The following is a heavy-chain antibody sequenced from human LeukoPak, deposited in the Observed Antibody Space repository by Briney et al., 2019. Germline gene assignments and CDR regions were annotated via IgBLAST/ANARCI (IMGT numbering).Heavy chain of an antibody. CDR2: IYTSGGT. D-gene: IGHD3-22*01. CDR3: AREGYPNYYDSSGYSSVVDY. V-gene: IGHV4-4*07. Sequence: SETLSLTCTVSGGSISSYYWSWIRQPAGKGLEWIGRIYTSGGTNYNPSLKSRVTMSVDTSKNQFSLKLSSVTAADTAVYYCAREGYPNYYDSSGYSSVVDYWGQGTLVTVSS. CDR1: GGSISSYY. J-gene: IGHJ4*02.